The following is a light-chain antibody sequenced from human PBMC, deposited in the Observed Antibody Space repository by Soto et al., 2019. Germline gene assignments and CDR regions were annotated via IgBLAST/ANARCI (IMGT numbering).Light chain of an antibody. CDR1: QSVSSSY. J-gene: IGKJ1*01. CDR2: GAS. CDR3: QQYGSAPGT. V-gene: IGKV3-20*01. Sequence: EIVLTQSPGTLSLSPGERATLSCRASQSVSSSYLAWYQQKPGQAPGLLIHGASSRATGIPDRFSGSGSGTDFTLTIIRLEAEDFAVYYCQQYGSAPGTFGQGTKVAIK.